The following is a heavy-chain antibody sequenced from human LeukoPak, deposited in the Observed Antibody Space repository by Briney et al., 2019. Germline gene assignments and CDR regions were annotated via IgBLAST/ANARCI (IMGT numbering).Heavy chain of an antibody. D-gene: IGHD3-9*01. V-gene: IGHV3-53*01. CDR3: ARARFDWLLALDY. J-gene: IGHJ4*02. CDR1: GFTVSSNY. CDR2: IYSGGST. Sequence: PGGSLRLSCAASGFTVSSNYMSWVRQAPGKGLEWVSVIYSGGSTYYADSVKGRFTISRDNSKNTLYLQMNSLRAEDTAVYYCARARFDWLLALDYWGQGTLVTVSS.